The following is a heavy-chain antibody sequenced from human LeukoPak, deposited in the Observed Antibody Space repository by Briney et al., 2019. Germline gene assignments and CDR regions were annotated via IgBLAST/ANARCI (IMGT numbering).Heavy chain of an antibody. V-gene: IGHV2-70*11. D-gene: IGHD6-19*01. Sequence: RESGPTLVNPTQTLTLTCTFSGFSPSTSGMCVSWIRQPPGKALEWLARIDWDDDKYYSTSLKTRLTISKDTSKNQVVLTMTNMDPVDTATYYCARIHLAVAAHAFDTWGQGTMVTVSS. J-gene: IGHJ3*02. CDR3: ARIHLAVAAHAFDT. CDR1: GFSPSTSGMC. CDR2: IDWDDDK.